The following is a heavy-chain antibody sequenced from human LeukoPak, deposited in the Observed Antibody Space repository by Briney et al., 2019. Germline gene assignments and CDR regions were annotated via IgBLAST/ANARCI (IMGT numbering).Heavy chain of an antibody. D-gene: IGHD2-2*01. CDR2: IYYSGST. Sequence: SETLSLTCTVSGGSISSGDYYWSWIRQPPGKGLEWIGYIYYSGSTYYNPSLKSRVTISVDTSKNQFSLKLSSVTAADTAVYYCARVPRYCSSTSCYLVWFDPWGQGALVTVSS. CDR1: GGSISSGDYY. CDR3: ARVPRYCSSTSCYLVWFDP. J-gene: IGHJ5*02. V-gene: IGHV4-30-4*08.